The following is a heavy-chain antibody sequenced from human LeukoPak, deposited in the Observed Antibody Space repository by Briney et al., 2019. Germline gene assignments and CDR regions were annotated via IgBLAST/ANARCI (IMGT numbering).Heavy chain of an antibody. CDR1: GYAFTNYD. CDR2: INPSGGST. D-gene: IGHD1-26*01. CDR3: ARADGDGSYFN. Sequence: ASVKVSCKASGYAFTNYDINWVRQAPGQGLEWMGIINPSGGSTSYAQKFQGRVTMTRDTSTSTVYMELSSLRSEDTAVYYCARADGDGSYFNWGQGTLVTVSS. V-gene: IGHV1-46*01. J-gene: IGHJ4*02.